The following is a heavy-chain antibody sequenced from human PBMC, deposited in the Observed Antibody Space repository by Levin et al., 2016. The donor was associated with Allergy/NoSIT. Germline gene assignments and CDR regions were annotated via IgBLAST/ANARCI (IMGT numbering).Heavy chain of an antibody. V-gene: IGHV4-34*01. Sequence: SETLSLTCAVYGGSFSGYYWSWIRQPPGKGLEWIGEINHSGSTNYNPSLKSRVTISVDTSKNQFSLKLSSVTAADTAVYYCATGPSGGYYYGSGMYFQHWGQGTLVTVSS. D-gene: IGHD3-10*01. J-gene: IGHJ1*01. CDR2: INHSGST. CDR1: GGSFSGYY. CDR3: ATGPSGGYYYGSGMYFQH.